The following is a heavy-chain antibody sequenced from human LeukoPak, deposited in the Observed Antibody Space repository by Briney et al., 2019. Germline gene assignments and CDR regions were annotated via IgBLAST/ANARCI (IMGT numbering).Heavy chain of an antibody. J-gene: IGHJ4*02. CDR2: ISSSSTI. Sequence: PGGSLRLSCAASGFTFSSYSMNWVRQAPGKGLEWVSYISSSSTIYYADSVKCRFTISRDNAKNSLYLQMNSLRAEDTAVYYCARDRGGVGATVDYWGQGTLVTVSS. CDR3: ARDRGGVGATVDY. CDR1: GFTFSSYS. D-gene: IGHD1-26*01. V-gene: IGHV3-48*01.